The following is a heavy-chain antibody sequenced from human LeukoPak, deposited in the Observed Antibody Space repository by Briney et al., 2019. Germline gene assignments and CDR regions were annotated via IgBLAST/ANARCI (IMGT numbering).Heavy chain of an antibody. V-gene: IGHV3-33*01. CDR3: WAEESGY. CDR1: GFTFSSYG. Sequence: GGSLRLSCAASGFTFSSYGMHWVRQAPGKGLEWVAVIWYDGSNKYYADSVKGRFTISRDNSKNTLYPQMNSLRAEDTAVYYCWAEESGYWGQGTLVTVSS. CDR2: IWYDGSNK. J-gene: IGHJ4*02. D-gene: IGHD3-10*01.